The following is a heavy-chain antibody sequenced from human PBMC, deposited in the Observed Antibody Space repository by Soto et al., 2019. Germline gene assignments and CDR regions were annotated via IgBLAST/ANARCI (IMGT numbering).Heavy chain of an antibody. D-gene: IGHD3-22*01. Sequence: PGGSLRLSCAASGFTFSSYGMHWVRQAPGKGLEWVAVISYDGSNKYYADSVKGRFTISRDNSKNTLYLQMNSLRAEDTAVYYCAKPLYDSSGYSQTHYYYYGMDVWGQGTTVTVSS. CDR1: GFTFSSYG. J-gene: IGHJ6*02. CDR2: ISYDGSNK. V-gene: IGHV3-30*18. CDR3: AKPLYDSSGYSQTHYYYYGMDV.